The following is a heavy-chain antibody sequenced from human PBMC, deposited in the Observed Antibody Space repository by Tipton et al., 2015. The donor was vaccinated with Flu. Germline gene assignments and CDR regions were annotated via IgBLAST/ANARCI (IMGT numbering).Heavy chain of an antibody. Sequence: TLSLTCTVSGGSISSGSYFWGWIRQPAGEGLEWIGHISTSGSTNYNPSLKSRLTLSVDTAKNQFYLRLTSVTATDTALYYCARHERGVSTFPWGQGTLVTVPS. V-gene: IGHV4-61*09. CDR2: ISTSGST. CDR1: GGSISSGSYF. D-gene: IGHD5/OR15-5a*01. CDR3: ARHERGVSTFP. J-gene: IGHJ5*02.